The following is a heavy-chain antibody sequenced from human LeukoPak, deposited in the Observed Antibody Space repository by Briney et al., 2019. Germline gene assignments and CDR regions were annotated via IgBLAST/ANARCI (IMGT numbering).Heavy chain of an antibody. CDR2: IYYSGST. V-gene: IGHV4-39*01. Sequence: SETLSLTCTVSGGSISSSSYYWGWIRQPPGKGLEWIGSIYYSGSTYYNPSLKSRVTISVDTSKNQFSLKLSSVTAADTAVYYCARSYLLLWFGEFVARSAFDIWGQGTMATVSS. CDR3: ARSYLLLWFGEFVARSAFDI. J-gene: IGHJ3*02. D-gene: IGHD3-10*01. CDR1: GGSISSSSYY.